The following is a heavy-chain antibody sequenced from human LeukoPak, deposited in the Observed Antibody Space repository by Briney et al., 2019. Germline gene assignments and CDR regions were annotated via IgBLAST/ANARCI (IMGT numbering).Heavy chain of an antibody. D-gene: IGHD6-13*01. CDR1: GFTFSSYS. CDR2: IGGSGGNT. J-gene: IGHJ5*02. V-gene: IGHV3-23*01. CDR3: AKAPGPVGAAGSWFDP. Sequence: GGSLRLSCAASGFTFSSYSMNWVRQAPGKGLEWVSVIGGSGGNTDYADSVKGRFTIFRDNSKNSLYLQMNSLRVEDTAVYYCAKAPGPVGAAGSWFDPWGQGTLVTVSS.